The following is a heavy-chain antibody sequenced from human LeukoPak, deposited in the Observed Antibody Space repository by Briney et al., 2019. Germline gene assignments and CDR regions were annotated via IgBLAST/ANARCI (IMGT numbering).Heavy chain of an antibody. Sequence: SETLSLTCSVSGDSISSYYWSWIRQPPGKGLEWIGYIYYSGSTNYNPSLKSRVTILVDTSKNQFSLKLSSVTAADTAVYYCARDFVGVVPAAIAEYYYYYMDVWGKGTTVTISS. CDR1: GDSISSYY. V-gene: IGHV4-59*12. D-gene: IGHD2-2*01. CDR3: ARDFVGVVPAAIAEYYYYYMDV. CDR2: IYYSGST. J-gene: IGHJ6*03.